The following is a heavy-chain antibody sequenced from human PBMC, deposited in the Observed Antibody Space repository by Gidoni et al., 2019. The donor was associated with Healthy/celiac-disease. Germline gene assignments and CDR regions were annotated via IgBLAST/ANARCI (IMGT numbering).Heavy chain of an antibody. CDR2: IIPIFGTA. V-gene: IGHV1-69*01. CDR3: ARGAIFGVAYYFDY. Sequence: QVQLVQSGAVVKKPGSSVKVSCTVSGGAFSSYAISWVRQAPGQGLEWMGGIIPIFGTANYAQKFQGRVTITVDESTSTAYMERSSLRSEDTAVYYCARGAIFGVAYYFDYWGQGTLVTVSS. CDR1: GGAFSSYA. D-gene: IGHD3-3*01. J-gene: IGHJ4*02.